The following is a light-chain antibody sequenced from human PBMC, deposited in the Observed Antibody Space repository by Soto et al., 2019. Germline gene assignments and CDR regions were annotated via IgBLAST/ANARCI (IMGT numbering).Light chain of an antibody. CDR1: HDITNY. CDR2: DVS. J-gene: IGKJ5*01. CDR3: QQYDDLPIT. V-gene: IGKV1-33*01. Sequence: DIQMPQSPSSMSVSVGESATITCQASHDITNYLNWYQQKPGKAPKLLIYDVSKLETGVPSRFSGSGSGTDVTFTISSLQPEDIATYFCQQYDDLPITFGQGTRLEIK.